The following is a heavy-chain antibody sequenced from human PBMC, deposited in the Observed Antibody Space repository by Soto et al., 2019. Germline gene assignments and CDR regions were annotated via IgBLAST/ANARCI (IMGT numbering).Heavy chain of an antibody. CDR1: GFNGGYHH. CDR3: ARSWGPTPDYYYMDV. CDR2: IYSGGST. J-gene: IGHJ6*03. V-gene: IGHV3-66*01. Sequence: GGSLRLLNGASGFNGGYHHDSRVPHNPGKGLEWVSVIYSGGSTYYADSVKGRFTISRDNSKNTLYLQMNSLRAEDTAVYYCARSWGPTPDYYYMDVWGKGTTVTVSS. D-gene: IGHD3-16*01.